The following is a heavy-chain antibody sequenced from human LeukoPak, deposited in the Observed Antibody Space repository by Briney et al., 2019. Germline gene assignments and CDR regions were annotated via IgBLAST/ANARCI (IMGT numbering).Heavy chain of an antibody. D-gene: IGHD1-26*01. J-gene: IGHJ6*02. Sequence: PSETLSLTCAVYGGSFSGYNWSSIRQPPGKGLEWIGEINHSGSTNYNPSLKSRVTISVDTSKNQFSLKLSSVTAADTAVYYCATQYSGSFPYYYYGMDVWGQGTTVTVSS. CDR2: INHSGST. CDR3: ATQYSGSFPYYYYGMDV. CDR1: GGSFSGYN. V-gene: IGHV4-34*01.